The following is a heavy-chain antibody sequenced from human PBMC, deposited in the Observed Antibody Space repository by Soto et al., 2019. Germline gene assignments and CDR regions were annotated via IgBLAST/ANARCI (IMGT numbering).Heavy chain of an antibody. Sequence: QVQLQEPGPGLVKPSQTLSLTCTVSGGSINTGGFYWNWIRQHPGKGLEWIGYIYYTGTTYYTPSLRSRLTMTVDTSKNQFSLKLSSVTAADTAVYYCAREITGDWHFDLWGRGTLVTVSS. V-gene: IGHV4-31*03. CDR2: IYYTGTT. D-gene: IGHD7-27*01. J-gene: IGHJ2*01. CDR1: GGSINTGGFY. CDR3: AREITGDWHFDL.